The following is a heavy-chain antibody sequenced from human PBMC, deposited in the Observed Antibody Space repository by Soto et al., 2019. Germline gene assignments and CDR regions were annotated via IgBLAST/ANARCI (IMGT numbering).Heavy chain of an antibody. CDR3: ARRTHDYSNFTDY. J-gene: IGHJ4*02. V-gene: IGHV1-69*13. CDR2: IIPIFGTA. CDR1: GGTFSSYA. Sequence: SVKVSCKASGGTFSSYAISWVRQAPGQGLEWMGGIIPIFGTANYAQKFQGRATITADESTSTAYMELSSLRSEDTAVYHCARRTHDYSNFTDYWGQGTLVTVSS. D-gene: IGHD4-4*01.